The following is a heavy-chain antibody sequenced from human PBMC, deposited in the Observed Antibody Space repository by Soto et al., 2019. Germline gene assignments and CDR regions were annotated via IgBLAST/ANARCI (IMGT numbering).Heavy chain of an antibody. D-gene: IGHD6-13*01. J-gene: IGHJ5*02. V-gene: IGHV4-34*02. CDR1: GGSFSTYY. Sequence: QVQLQQWGAGLLKPSETLSLTCAVYGGSFSTYYWIWIRQPPGKGLEWIGEIIHSGSTNYNPSLKSRVTISVDTSKNQFSLKLSSVTAADTAIYYCARSGRQQLVRSNWFDLWGQGTLVTVSS. CDR3: ARSGRQQLVRSNWFDL. CDR2: IIHSGST.